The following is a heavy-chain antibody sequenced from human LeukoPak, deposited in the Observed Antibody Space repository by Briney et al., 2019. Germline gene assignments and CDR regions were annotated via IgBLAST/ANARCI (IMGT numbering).Heavy chain of an antibody. V-gene: IGHV3-7*03. J-gene: IGHJ4*02. CDR1: GFTFSRYW. CDR3: ARDKGDYDTSGSLFVF. CDR2: IKQDGGEI. D-gene: IGHD3-22*01. Sequence: GGSLRLSCAASGFTFSRYWMSWVRQVPRRGLEWVANIKQDGGEIYYVDSVKGRFTISRDNAKSSLYLQMNSLRAGDTAVYYCARDKGDYDTSGSLFVFGGQGTPVTVSS.